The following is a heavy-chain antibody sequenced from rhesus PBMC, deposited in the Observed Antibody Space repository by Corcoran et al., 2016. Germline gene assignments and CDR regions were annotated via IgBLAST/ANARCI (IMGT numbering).Heavy chain of an antibody. CDR1: GFTFDDYA. Sequence: EVQLVESGGGVVQPGGSLRLSCAASGFTFDDYAIHWVRQAPGKGLGWVSGISWIGGSTYYSDSVKGQFTISRDNAKNSLYLQMGSLRAEDTALYYCAAEGDYGSSFDYWGQGVLVTVSS. CDR2: ISWIGGST. CDR3: AAEGDYGSSFDY. J-gene: IGHJ4*01. V-gene: IGHV3-201*01. D-gene: IGHD4-29*01.